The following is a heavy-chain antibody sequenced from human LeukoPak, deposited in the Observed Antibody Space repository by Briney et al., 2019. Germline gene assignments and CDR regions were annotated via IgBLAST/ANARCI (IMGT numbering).Heavy chain of an antibody. J-gene: IGHJ1*01. CDR3: ARLGRWLQLGYFQH. CDR1: GFTFSDYY. D-gene: IGHD5-24*01. Sequence: GGSLRLSCAASGFTFSDYYMSWIRQAPGKGLEWVSYISSSGSTIYYADSVKGRFTISRDNAKNSLYLQMNSQRAEDTAVYYCARLGRWLQLGYFQHWGQGTLVTVSS. CDR2: ISSSGSTI. V-gene: IGHV3-11*01.